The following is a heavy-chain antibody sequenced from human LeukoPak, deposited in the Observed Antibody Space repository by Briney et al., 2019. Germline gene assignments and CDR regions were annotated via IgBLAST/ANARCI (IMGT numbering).Heavy chain of an antibody. D-gene: IGHD5/OR15-5a*01. CDR1: GGSISSNTYF. J-gene: IGHJ5*02. CDR3: ATSDTVSTYYWFDP. CDR2: IRYSGST. Sequence: SETLSLTCNVSGGSISSNTYFWGWIRRPPGKGLEWIGSIRYSGSTYYNPSLKSRVTISVDTSKNQFSLNLSSLTAADTAVYYCATSDTVSTYYWFDPWGQGTLVTVS. V-gene: IGHV4-39*01.